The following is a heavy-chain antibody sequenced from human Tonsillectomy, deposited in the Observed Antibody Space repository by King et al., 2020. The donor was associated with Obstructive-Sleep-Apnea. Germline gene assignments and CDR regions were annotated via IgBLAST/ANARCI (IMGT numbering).Heavy chain of an antibody. V-gene: IGHV5-51*01. J-gene: IGHJ6*02. Sequence: QLVQSGAEVKKPGESLKISCKGSGYSFTSYWIGWVRQMPGKGLEWMGIIYPGDSDTRYSPSFQGQVTISADKSISPAYLQWSSLKASDTAMYYCASHGNCGDSYWGLGYYGMDVWGQGTTVTVSS. D-gene: IGHD5-18*01. CDR1: GYSFTSYW. CDR2: IYPGDSDT. CDR3: ASHGNCGDSYWGLGYYGMDV.